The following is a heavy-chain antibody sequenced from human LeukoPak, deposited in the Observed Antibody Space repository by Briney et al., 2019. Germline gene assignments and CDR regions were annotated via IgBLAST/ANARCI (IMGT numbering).Heavy chain of an antibody. Sequence: GASVKVSCKASGYTFTSYGISWVRQAPGQGLEWMGWISAYNGNTNYAQKLQGRVTMTTDTSTSTAYMELRSLRSEDTAVYYCARDGGSTIAAAVFSYYYMDVWGKGTTVTVSS. CDR1: GYTFTSYG. CDR2: ISAYNGNT. J-gene: IGHJ6*03. V-gene: IGHV1-18*01. D-gene: IGHD6-13*01. CDR3: ARDGGSTIAAAVFSYYYMDV.